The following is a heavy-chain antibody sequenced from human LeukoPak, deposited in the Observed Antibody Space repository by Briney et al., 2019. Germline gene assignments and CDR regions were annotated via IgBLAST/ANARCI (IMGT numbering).Heavy chain of an antibody. CDR2: IKEDGSEE. D-gene: IGHD5-24*01. CDR1: GFTFCSYL. V-gene: IGHV3-7*01. J-gene: IGHJ4*02. Sequence: GGSLRLSCAASGFTFCSYLMSWVRQAPGKGLEWVAHIKEDGSEEYYVDSVKGRFTISRDNAKNSLYLQMNRLRAEDTAVYYCATYKNGYKRRYFDNWGRGTLVTVSS. CDR3: ATYKNGYKRRYFDN.